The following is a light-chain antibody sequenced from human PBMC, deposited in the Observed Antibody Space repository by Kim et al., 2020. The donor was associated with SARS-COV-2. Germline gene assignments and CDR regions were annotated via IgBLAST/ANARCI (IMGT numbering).Light chain of an antibody. CDR2: DAS. CDR1: QSLGNR. V-gene: IGKV1-5*01. Sequence: TSAGNRVTIPCRASQSLGNRLAWYQQKPGKAPKVLIYDASNLESGVPSRFSASGSGTEFTLTINSLQPDDFATYYCQQYNFYPLTFGGGTKVDIK. J-gene: IGKJ4*01. CDR3: QQYNFYPLT.